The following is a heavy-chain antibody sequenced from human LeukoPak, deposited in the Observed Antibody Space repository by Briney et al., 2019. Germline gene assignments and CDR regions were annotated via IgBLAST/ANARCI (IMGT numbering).Heavy chain of an antibody. CDR2: ISVSGGAT. J-gene: IGHJ4*02. V-gene: IGHV3-23*01. CDR1: GFTFSDYA. Sequence: GWSLRLSCVASGFTFSDYAMSWVRQAPGKGLEWVSGISVSGGATYYTDSVKGRCTISRDNSKNTVSLQLNNLRAEDTAVYFCARHDSFIPYWGQGTLVTVTS. CDR3: ARHDSFIPY. D-gene: IGHD3-16*02.